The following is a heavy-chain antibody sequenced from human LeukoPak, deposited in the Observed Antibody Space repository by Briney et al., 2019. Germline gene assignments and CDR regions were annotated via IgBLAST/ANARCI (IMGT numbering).Heavy chain of an antibody. CDR3: ARISAAAGTESFDY. J-gene: IGHJ4*02. CDR1: GFTSSSYG. CDR2: IWYDGSNK. D-gene: IGHD6-13*01. Sequence: PGRSLRLSCAASGFTSSSYGMHWVRQAPGKGLEWVAVIWYDGSNKYYADSVKGRFTISRDNSKNTLYLQMNSLRAEDTAVYYCARISAAAGTESFDYWGQGTLVTVSS. V-gene: IGHV3-33*01.